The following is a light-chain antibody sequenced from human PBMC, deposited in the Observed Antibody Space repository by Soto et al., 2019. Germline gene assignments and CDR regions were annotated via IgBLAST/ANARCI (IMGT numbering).Light chain of an antibody. CDR2: DAS. J-gene: IGKJ2*01. CDR1: QSFSTS. V-gene: IGKV3-11*01. Sequence: EIVLTQSPATLSFSQGERAPLSCRAIQSFSTSLAWYQQKPGQAPRLLIYDASNRATGIPARFSGSGSGTDFTLTISSLEPEDFAVYYCQQRSNWPPYTFGQGTKLEIK. CDR3: QQRSNWPPYT.